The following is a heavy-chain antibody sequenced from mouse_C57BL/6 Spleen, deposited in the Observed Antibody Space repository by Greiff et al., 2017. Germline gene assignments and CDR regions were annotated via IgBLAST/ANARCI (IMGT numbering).Heavy chain of an antibody. D-gene: IGHD4-1*01. J-gene: IGHJ2*01. CDR2: IRNKANGYTT. CDR3: ASSNWVYFDY. Sequence: EVMLVESGGGLVQPGGSLSLSCAASGFTFTDYYMSWVRQPPGKALEWLGFIRNKANGYTTEYSASVKGRFTISKDNSKSILYLQMNALRAEDSATYYWASSNWVYFDYWGQVTTLTVSA. V-gene: IGHV7-3*01. CDR1: GFTFTDYY.